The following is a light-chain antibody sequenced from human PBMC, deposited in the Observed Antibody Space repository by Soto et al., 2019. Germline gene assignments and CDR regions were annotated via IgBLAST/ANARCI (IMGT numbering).Light chain of an antibody. Sequence: DIQMTQSPSSVSASVGDRVTITCRASQHISTWLAWYQQKPGNAPKLLIYAASSLKSGVPSRFSGSGSGSALTLTISSLRPDEFGSDYCHQAHSFPYTFGQGAKLEIK. V-gene: IGKV1-12*01. CDR1: QHISTW. CDR2: AAS. J-gene: IGKJ2*01. CDR3: HQAHSFPYT.